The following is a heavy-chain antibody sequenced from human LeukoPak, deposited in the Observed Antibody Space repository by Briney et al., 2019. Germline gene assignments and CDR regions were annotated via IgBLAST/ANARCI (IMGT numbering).Heavy chain of an antibody. CDR2: IYYSGST. D-gene: IGHD3-16*02. J-gene: IGHJ4*02. V-gene: IGHV4-30-2*03. Sequence: SETLSLTCAVSGGSISSGGYSWSWIRQPPGKGLEWIGSIYYSGSTYYNPSLKSRVTISVDTSKNQFSLKLSSVTAADTAVYYCARYAPLSSYDYVWGSYRRFDYWGQGTLVTVSS. CDR1: GGSISSGGYS. CDR3: ARYAPLSSYDYVWGSYRRFDY.